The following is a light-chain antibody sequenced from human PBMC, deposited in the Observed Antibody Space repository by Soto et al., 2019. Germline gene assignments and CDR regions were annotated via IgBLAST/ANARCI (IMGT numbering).Light chain of an antibody. CDR1: QSVKSSY. CDR2: DAS. CDR3: QQYASSPQT. J-gene: IGKJ1*01. V-gene: IGKV3-20*01. Sequence: SQSVKSSYLAWYQQKPGQAPRLLIYDASTRATGIADRFSASGSGTDFTLTISRLEPEDFAVYSCQQYASSPQTFGQGTKVDIK.